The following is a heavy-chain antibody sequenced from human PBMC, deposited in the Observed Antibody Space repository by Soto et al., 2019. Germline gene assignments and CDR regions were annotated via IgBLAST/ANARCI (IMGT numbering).Heavy chain of an antibody. V-gene: IGHV4-59*08. Sequence: LEILSLTCTVSGGSVSSYYLSWIRQSPGKGLEWIGYIYYSGSTKYKPSLKSRVTISVDTSKNQFSLKVTSATAADTAVYYCARHSNRNYGLYYFDYWGLGALVTVSS. J-gene: IGHJ4*02. D-gene: IGHD4-4*01. CDR2: IYYSGST. CDR1: GGSVSSYY. CDR3: ARHSNRNYGLYYFDY.